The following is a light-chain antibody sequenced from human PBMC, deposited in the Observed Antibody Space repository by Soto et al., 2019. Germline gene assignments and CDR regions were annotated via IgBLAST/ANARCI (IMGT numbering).Light chain of an antibody. V-gene: IGKV1-17*03. CDR2: DAS. J-gene: IGKJ4*01. CDR3: LQESSYPPS. CDR1: QGIRNY. Sequence: DLQMTQSPSAMSASVGDRVTITCRASQGIRNYLDWFQQKPGRVPKRLIYDASSLQSGVPSRFSGSGSGTEFTLTISNLHPEDFATYYCLQESSYPPSFGGGTKVEIK.